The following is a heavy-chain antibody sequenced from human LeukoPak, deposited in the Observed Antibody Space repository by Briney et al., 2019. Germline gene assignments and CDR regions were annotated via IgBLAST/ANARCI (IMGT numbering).Heavy chain of an antibody. CDR3: TKDLAYYDIVTGYSSTLDY. CDR1: GCTFSNAW. D-gene: IGHD3-9*01. J-gene: IGHJ4*02. CDR2: IKSKTDGGTT. Sequence: GGSLRLSCAASGCTFSNAWMSWVRQAPGKGLEWVGRIKSKTDGGTTDYAARVNGRFTISRDASKTTLYLQMHSLKSEDTAVYYCTKDLAYYDIVTGYSSTLDYWGQGTLVTVSS. V-gene: IGHV3-15*01.